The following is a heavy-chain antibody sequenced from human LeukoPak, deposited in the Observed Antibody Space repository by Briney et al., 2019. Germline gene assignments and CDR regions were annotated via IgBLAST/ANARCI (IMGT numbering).Heavy chain of an antibody. CDR1: GFTFSSYG. Sequence: GGSLRLSCAASGFTFSSYGMHWVRQAPGKGLEWVAVISNDGSNEYYADSVKGRFTISRDNSKNTLNLQMNSLRVEDTAVYYCTRPKVVPASSNRFDPWGQGTLVTVSS. J-gene: IGHJ5*02. CDR3: TRPKVVPASSNRFDP. D-gene: IGHD2-15*01. V-gene: IGHV3-30*03. CDR2: ISNDGSNE.